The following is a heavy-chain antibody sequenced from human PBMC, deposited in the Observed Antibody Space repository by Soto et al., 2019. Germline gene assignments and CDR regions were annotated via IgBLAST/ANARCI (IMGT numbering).Heavy chain of an antibody. D-gene: IGHD2-21*01. CDR1: GYTFTSYG. CDR2: ISAHNGNT. CDR3: ARDLGGLPDY. Sequence: QVQLVQSGAEVKKPGASVKVSCKASGYTFTSYGISWVRQAHGQGLEWMGWISAHNGNTKYEQKLQGRVTMTTDTATSTACMELRSLRSDDTAVYYCARDLGGLPDYWGQGTLVTVSS. V-gene: IGHV1-18*01. J-gene: IGHJ4*02.